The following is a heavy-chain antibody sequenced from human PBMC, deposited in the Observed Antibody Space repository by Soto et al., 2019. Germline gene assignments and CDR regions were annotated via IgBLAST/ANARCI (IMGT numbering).Heavy chain of an antibody. CDR2: ISSSSSYI. CDR1: GFTFSSYS. J-gene: IGHJ4*02. V-gene: IGHV3-21*01. D-gene: IGHD6-13*01. Sequence: GGSLRLSCAASGFTFSSYSMNWVRQAPGKGLEWVSSISSSSSYIYYADSVKGRFTISRDNAKNSLYLQMNSLRAEDTAVYYCASARVAAAAENFDYWGQGTLVTVSS. CDR3: ASARVAAAAENFDY.